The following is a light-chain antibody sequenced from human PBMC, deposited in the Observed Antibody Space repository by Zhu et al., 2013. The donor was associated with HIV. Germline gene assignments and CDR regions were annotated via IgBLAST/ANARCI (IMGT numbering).Light chain of an antibody. J-gene: IGKJ5*01. CDR2: AAS. V-gene: IGKV1-39*01. CDR1: QDIRND. CDR3: QQSYSTPIT. Sequence: DIQLTQSPSFVSASVRDRVTITCRASQDIRNDLGWYQQKPGKAPKRLIYAASSLQSGVPSRFSGSGSGTDFTLTISSLQPEDFATYYCQQSYSTPITFGQGTRLEIK.